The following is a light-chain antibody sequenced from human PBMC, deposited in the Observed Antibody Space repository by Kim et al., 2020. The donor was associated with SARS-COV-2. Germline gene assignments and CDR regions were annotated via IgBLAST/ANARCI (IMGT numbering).Light chain of an antibody. Sequence: SSELTQDPAVSVALGQTVRITCRGDSLRDYFATWYQQKPGQAPVLVIFGKNNRPSGISDRFSGSTSGNTASLTIAGAQAEDEADYYCNSRDSSGNRLVFG. J-gene: IGLJ3*02. CDR2: GKN. CDR3: NSRDSSGNRLV. CDR1: SLRDYF. V-gene: IGLV3-19*01.